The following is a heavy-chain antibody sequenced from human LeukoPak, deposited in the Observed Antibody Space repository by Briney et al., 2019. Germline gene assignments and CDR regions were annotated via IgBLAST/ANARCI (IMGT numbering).Heavy chain of an antibody. CDR3: ANGYYDSSGYYPLFNWFDP. D-gene: IGHD3-22*01. Sequence: ASVKVSCKASGGTFSSYAISWVRQAPGQGLEWMGGIIPIFGTANYAQKFQGRVTITTDESTSTACMELSSLRSEDTAVYYCANGYYDSSGYYPLFNWFDPWGQGTLVTVSS. CDR2: IIPIFGTA. V-gene: IGHV1-69*05. CDR1: GGTFSSYA. J-gene: IGHJ5*02.